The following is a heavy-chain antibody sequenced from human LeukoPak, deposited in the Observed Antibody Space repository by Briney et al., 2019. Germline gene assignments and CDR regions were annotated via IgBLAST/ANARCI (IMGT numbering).Heavy chain of an antibody. Sequence: PSETLSLTCTVSGGSINTDNCYWSWIRQPAGKGLEWIGRLHTSGSTNYNPPLKSRVTISVDMSKKQFSLKLNSVTAADTAVYYCASGRDGYYMDVWGQGTTVAASS. J-gene: IGHJ6*03. CDR3: ASGRDGYYMDV. V-gene: IGHV4-61*02. D-gene: IGHD5-24*01. CDR1: GGSINTDNCY. CDR2: LHTSGST.